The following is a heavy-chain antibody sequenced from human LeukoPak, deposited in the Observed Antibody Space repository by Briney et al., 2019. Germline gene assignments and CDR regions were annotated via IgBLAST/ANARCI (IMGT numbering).Heavy chain of an antibody. CDR3: AKETGPGSSYYYYYMDV. CDR1: GFTFSSYG. J-gene: IGHJ6*03. D-gene: IGHD3-10*01. Sequence: PGGSLRLSCAASGFTFSSYGMHWVRQAPGKGLEWVAFIRYDGSNKYYADSVKGRFTISRGNSKNTLYLQMNSLRAEDTAVYYCAKETGPGSSYYYYYMDVWGKGTTVTVSS. CDR2: IRYDGSNK. V-gene: IGHV3-30*02.